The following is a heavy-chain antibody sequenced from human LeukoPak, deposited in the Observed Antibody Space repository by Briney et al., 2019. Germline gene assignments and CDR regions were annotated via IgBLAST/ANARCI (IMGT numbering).Heavy chain of an antibody. D-gene: IGHD6-13*01. J-gene: IGHJ4*02. CDR1: GGSFSGYY. CDR2: INHSGST. V-gene: IGHV4-34*01. Sequence: SETLSLTCAVYGGSFSGYYWSWIRQPPEKGLEWIGEINHSGSTNYNPSLKSRVTISVDTSKNQFSLKLSSVTAADTAVYYCARRPTRTAAAGKASDYWGQGTLVTVSS. CDR3: ARRPTRTAAAGKASDY.